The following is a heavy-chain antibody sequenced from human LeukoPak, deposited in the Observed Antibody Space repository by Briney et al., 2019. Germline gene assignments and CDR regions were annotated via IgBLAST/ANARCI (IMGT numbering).Heavy chain of an antibody. Sequence: PGGSLRLSCAPSGITFSSSAMSWVRLGPGKGLEWVSSITATGANTFYADSVKGRFTISRDNSRDTLYSQMNSLRAEDTAVYYCAKAAANWFGPWGQGTLVTVSS. V-gene: IGHV3-23*01. CDR3: AKAAANWFGP. CDR2: ITATGANT. J-gene: IGHJ5*02. CDR1: GITFSSSA. D-gene: IGHD6-25*01.